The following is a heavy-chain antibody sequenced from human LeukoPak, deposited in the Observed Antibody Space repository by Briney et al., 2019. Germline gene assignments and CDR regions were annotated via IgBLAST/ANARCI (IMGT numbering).Heavy chain of an antibody. J-gene: IGHJ4*02. Sequence: GGSLRLSCAPSGFTFRRHAMHWVRQAPGKGLEWVGFIRSKAYGGTTEYAASVKGRFTISRDDSKSIAYLQMNSLKTEDRAVYYCTRGGYYDSSGYSDYWGQGTLVTVSS. CDR2: IRSKAYGGTT. V-gene: IGHV3-49*04. D-gene: IGHD3-22*01. CDR1: GFTFRRHA. CDR3: TRGGYYDSSGYSDY.